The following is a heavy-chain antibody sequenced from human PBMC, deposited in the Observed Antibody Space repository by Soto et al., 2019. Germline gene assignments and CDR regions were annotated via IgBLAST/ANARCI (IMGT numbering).Heavy chain of an antibody. CDR3: AKDREKLLSADAFDI. CDR1: GITFNNYA. CDR2: ISGSGGST. V-gene: IGHV3-23*01. J-gene: IGHJ3*02. Sequence: GGSPRLSCAASGITFNNYAMSWVRQAPGKGLEWVSAISGSGGSTYYADSVKGRFTISRDNSKNTLYLQVNSLGAEDTAVYYCAKDREKLLSADAFDIWGQGTMVTVSS. D-gene: IGHD1-26*01.